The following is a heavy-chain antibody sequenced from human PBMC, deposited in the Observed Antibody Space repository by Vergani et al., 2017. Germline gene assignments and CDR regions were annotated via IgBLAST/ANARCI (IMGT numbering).Heavy chain of an antibody. Sequence: EVRLVESGGVVVQPGGSLRLSCAASGFTFDDYAMHWVRQAPGKGLEWVSLISWDGGNTFYADSVKGRFTISRDNSKNSLYLQMNSLRVEDTALYYCAKAQEYYDSSGYYYYYGMDVWGQGP. CDR3: AKAQEYYDSSGYYYYYGMDV. CDR2: ISWDGGNT. V-gene: IGHV3-43D*04. D-gene: IGHD3-22*01. CDR1: GFTFDDYA. J-gene: IGHJ6*02.